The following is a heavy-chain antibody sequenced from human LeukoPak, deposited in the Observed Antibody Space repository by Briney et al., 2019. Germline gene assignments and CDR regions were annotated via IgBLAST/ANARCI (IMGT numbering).Heavy chain of an antibody. V-gene: IGHV3-23*01. CDR3: AKGTTGRSRYDY. CDR2: ISGSGGST. D-gene: IGHD6-13*01. Sequence: GGSLRLSCAASGFTFSSYAMSWVRQAPGKGLEWVSGISGSGGSTYYADSVKGRFTISRDNSKNTLYLQMNSLRAEDTAVYYCAKGTTGRSRYDYWGQGTLVTVSS. CDR1: GFTFSSYA. J-gene: IGHJ4*02.